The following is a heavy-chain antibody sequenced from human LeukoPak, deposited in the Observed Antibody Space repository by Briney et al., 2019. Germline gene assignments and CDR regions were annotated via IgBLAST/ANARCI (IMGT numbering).Heavy chain of an antibody. J-gene: IGHJ4*02. CDR3: ARVKPVGYAEGFDY. D-gene: IGHD5-12*01. CDR1: GFTFSNAW. Sequence: AGGSLRLSCAASGFTFSNAWMSWVRQAPGKGLECVSSITFSSSHIYYADSVKGRFTISRDNTKDSLYLQMNSLRAEDTAVYYCARVKPVGYAEGFDYWGQGTLVTVSS. CDR2: ITFSSSHI. V-gene: IGHV3-21*01.